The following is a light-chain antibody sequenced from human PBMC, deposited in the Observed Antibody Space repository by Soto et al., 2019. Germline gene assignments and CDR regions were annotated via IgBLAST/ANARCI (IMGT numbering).Light chain of an antibody. CDR3: QHYDDVVT. CDR2: DAS. CDR1: QDISNY. J-gene: IGKJ4*01. Sequence: DIQMTQSPSTLSASVGDRVTITCRASQDISNYLNWFQHKPGKAPKLLIYDASNLETGVPSRFSGGGSGTDFTFTISSLQPEDFATYYCQHYDDVVTFGGGTKVDIK. V-gene: IGKV1-33*01.